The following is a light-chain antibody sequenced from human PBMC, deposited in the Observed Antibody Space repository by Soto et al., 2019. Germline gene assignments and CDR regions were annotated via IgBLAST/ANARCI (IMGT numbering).Light chain of an antibody. V-gene: IGLV2-14*01. J-gene: IGLJ1*01. Sequence: QSVLTQPASVSGSPGQSITISCTGTSSDVGGYNYVSWYQQHPGKAPKLMIYDVSNRPSGVSNRFSGSKSGNTASLTISGLQAEDEADYYCSSYTCSSTPRVFGTATKVTVL. CDR2: DVS. CDR1: SSDVGGYNY. CDR3: SSYTCSSTPRV.